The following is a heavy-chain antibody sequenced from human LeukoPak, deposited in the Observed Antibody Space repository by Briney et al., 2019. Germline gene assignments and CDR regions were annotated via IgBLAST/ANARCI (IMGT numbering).Heavy chain of an antibody. Sequence: GGSLRLSCAASGFTFSRFWMHWVRQAPGKGLVWVSRSNSDETSTSYADSVKGRFTMSRDNAKNTLYLQMDSLRADDTAVYYCAKCSTSAYTTGWCNWIDPWGQGTLVTVSS. V-gene: IGHV3-74*01. CDR1: GFTFSRFW. D-gene: IGHD6-19*01. J-gene: IGHJ5*02. CDR3: AKCSTSAYTTGWCNWIDP. CDR2: SNSDETST.